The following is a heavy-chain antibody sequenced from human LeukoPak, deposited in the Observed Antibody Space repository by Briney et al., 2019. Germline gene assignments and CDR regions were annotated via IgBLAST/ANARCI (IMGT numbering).Heavy chain of an antibody. V-gene: IGHV1-69*05. Sequence: ASVKVSCKASGGTFSSYAISWVRQAPGQGLEWMGGIIPIFGTANYAQKFQGRVTITTDESTSTAYMELSSLRSEDTAVYYCARDSSYYYDSSGYYDYYYMDVWGKGTTVNVSS. CDR1: GGTFSSYA. CDR3: ARDSSYYYDSSGYYDYYYMDV. CDR2: IIPIFGTA. J-gene: IGHJ6*03. D-gene: IGHD3-22*01.